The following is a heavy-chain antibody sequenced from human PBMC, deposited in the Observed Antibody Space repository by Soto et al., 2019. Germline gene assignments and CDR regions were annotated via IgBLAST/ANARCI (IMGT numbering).Heavy chain of an antibody. V-gene: IGHV3-48*01. CDR2: ISSSSSVI. D-gene: IGHD7-27*01. CDR3: ARDLSWGSNWYYYMDV. J-gene: IGHJ6*03. Sequence: GASLRLSCATSGFILSDCAMNWVRQAPGKGLEWVSYISSSSSVIDYADSVKGRFTVSRDNARNSLYLQMNSLRAEDTAVYYCARDLSWGSNWYYYMDVWGKGT. CDR1: GFILSDCA.